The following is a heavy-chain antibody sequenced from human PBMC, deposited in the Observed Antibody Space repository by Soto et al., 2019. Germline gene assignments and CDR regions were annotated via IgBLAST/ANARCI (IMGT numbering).Heavy chain of an antibody. Sequence: LSLTCALWPGSISIDPCYLTWLRQHPGKGLEWIGYIYYRGNTYYRPSLKSRVSISIVTSQNQFSLRLNSVTAADTAVYCCAKSGYGSSGSGLWGQGIGVTVS. CDR3: AKSGYGSSGSGL. J-gene: IGHJ4*01. CDR2: IYYRGNT. CDR1: PGSISIDPCY. D-gene: IGHD6-13*01. V-gene: IGHV4-31*11.